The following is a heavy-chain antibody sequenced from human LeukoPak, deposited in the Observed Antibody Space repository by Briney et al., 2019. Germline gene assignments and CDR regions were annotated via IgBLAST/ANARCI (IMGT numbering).Heavy chain of an antibody. CDR2: ISGSGGST. CDR1: GFTFSSYA. D-gene: IGHD4-23*01. Sequence: GGSLRLSCAASGFTFSSYAMSWVRQAPGKGLEWVSAISGSGGSTYYADSVKGRFTISRDNSKNTLYLQMNSLRAEDTAVYYCAKDPGPHYGGNSAEYFQHWGQGTLVTVSS. J-gene: IGHJ1*01. CDR3: AKDPGPHYGGNSAEYFQH. V-gene: IGHV3-23*01.